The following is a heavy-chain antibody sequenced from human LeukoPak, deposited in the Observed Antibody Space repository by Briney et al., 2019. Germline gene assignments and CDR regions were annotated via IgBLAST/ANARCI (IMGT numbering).Heavy chain of an antibody. D-gene: IGHD5-18*01. V-gene: IGHV3-23*01. CDR2: ISGTGGNT. Sequence: GGSLRLSCAASGFTFSTYAMNWGRQAPGKGLEWVSGISGTGGNTYYADSVKGRSTISRDNSKNTLFLQMNSLRAEDTAVYYCAKCRGDTAMALIDYWGQGTLVTVSS. CDR3: AKCRGDTAMALIDY. CDR1: GFTFSTYA. J-gene: IGHJ4*02.